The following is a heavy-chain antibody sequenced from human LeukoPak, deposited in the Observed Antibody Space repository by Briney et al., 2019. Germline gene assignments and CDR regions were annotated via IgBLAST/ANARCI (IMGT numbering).Heavy chain of an antibody. D-gene: IGHD3-22*01. Sequence: GASVKVSCKASGGTFSSYAISWVRQAPGQGLEWMGGVIPIFGTANYAQKFQGRVTITADESTSTAYMELSSLRSEDTAVYYCARVERLDSSVEYWGQGTLVTVSS. J-gene: IGHJ4*02. V-gene: IGHV1-69*13. CDR1: GGTFSSYA. CDR3: ARVERLDSSVEY. CDR2: VIPIFGTA.